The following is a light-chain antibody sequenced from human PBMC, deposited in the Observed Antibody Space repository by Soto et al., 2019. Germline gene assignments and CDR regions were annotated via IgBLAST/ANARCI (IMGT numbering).Light chain of an antibody. CDR3: CSYAGSSTYV. CDR1: SSDVGSYNL. Sequence: QSVLTQPASGSGSPGQSITISCTGTSSDVGSYNLVPWYQQHPGKAPKLMFYEGSKRPSGVSNRFSGSKSGNTASLTISGLQVEDEADYYCCSYAGSSTYVFGTGTKVPVL. J-gene: IGLJ1*01. CDR2: EGS. V-gene: IGLV2-23*01.